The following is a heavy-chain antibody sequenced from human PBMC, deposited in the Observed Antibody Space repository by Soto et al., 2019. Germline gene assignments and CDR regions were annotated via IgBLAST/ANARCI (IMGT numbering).Heavy chain of an antibody. J-gene: IGHJ6*02. CDR1: GFTFSSYA. Sequence: GGSLRLSCAASGFTFSSYAMSWVRQAPGKGLEWVSAISGSGGSTYYADSVKGRFTISRDNSKNTLYLQMNSLRAEDTAVYYFAKNLVRIVVVVAATPGGMDVWGQGTTVTVSS. V-gene: IGHV3-23*01. CDR3: AKNLVRIVVVVAATPGGMDV. D-gene: IGHD2-15*01. CDR2: ISGSGGST.